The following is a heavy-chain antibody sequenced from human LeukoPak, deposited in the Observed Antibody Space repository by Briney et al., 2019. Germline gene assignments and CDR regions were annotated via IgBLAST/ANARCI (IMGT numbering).Heavy chain of an antibody. V-gene: IGHV4-61*01. J-gene: IGHJ3*02. Sequence: SETLSLTCSVSGGSVSSGSYYWSWLRQPPGKGLEWIGYTYYSGSTNYNPSLKSRVTISVDTSKNQFSLKLSSVTAADTAVYYCARDKDAFDIWGQGTMVTVSP. CDR1: GGSVSSGSYY. CDR2: TYYSGST. CDR3: ARDKDAFDI.